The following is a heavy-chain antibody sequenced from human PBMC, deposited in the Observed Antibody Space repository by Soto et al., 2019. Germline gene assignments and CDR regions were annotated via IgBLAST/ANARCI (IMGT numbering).Heavy chain of an antibody. J-gene: IGHJ4*02. CDR1: GFTFSSYS. D-gene: IGHD1-26*01. CDR3: AKDGTHLWSKQYYFDS. CDR2: ISSSSSTI. V-gene: IGHV3-48*01. Sequence: GSLRLSCAASGFTFSSYSMNWVRQAPGKGLEWVSYISSSSSTIYYADSVKGRFTISRDNAKNSLYLQMHSLTTEDTAVYYCAKDGTHLWSKQYYFDSWGQGALVTVSS.